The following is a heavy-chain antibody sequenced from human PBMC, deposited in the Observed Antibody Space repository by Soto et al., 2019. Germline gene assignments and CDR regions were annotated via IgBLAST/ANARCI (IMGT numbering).Heavy chain of an antibody. J-gene: IGHJ4*02. CDR1: GGSISSGGYS. Sequence: NPSETLSLTCAVSGGSISSGGYSWSWIRQPPGKGLEWIGYIYHSGSTYYNPSLKSRVTISVDRSKNQFSLKLSSVTAADTAVYYCARSRFLEWLLASDYFDYWGQGTLVTVSS. CDR3: ARSRFLEWLLASDYFDY. D-gene: IGHD3-3*01. CDR2: IYHSGST. V-gene: IGHV4-30-2*01.